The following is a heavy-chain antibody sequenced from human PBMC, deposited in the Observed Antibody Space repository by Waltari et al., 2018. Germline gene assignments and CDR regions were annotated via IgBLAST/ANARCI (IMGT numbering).Heavy chain of an antibody. CDR2: SSGDGAST. V-gene: IGHV3-23*01. J-gene: IGHJ4*02. CDR1: GFTVSTYA. D-gene: IGHD5-18*01. CDR3: AKGAYTYGNAYFDY. Sequence: EVQLLESGGGLVQPGGSLRLSCAASGFTVSTYAMSWVRQAPGKGLEWVSGSSGDGASTYYADSVKGRFTISRDISKNTLYLQMSSLRAEDTAVYYCAKGAYTYGNAYFDYWGQGTLVTVSS.